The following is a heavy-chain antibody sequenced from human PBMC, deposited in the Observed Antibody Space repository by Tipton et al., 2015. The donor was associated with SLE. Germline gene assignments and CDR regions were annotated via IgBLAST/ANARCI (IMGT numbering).Heavy chain of an antibody. D-gene: IGHD3-10*01. CDR3: AKDPSYYYGSGRGDQAFDI. CDR2: ISGSGGST. J-gene: IGHJ3*02. CDR1: GFTFSSYA. Sequence: SLRLSCAAPGFTFSSYAMSWVRQAPGKGLEWVSAISGSGGSTYYADSVKGRFTISRDNSKNTLYLQMNSLRAEDTAVYYCAKDPSYYYGSGRGDQAFDIWGQGTMVTVSS. V-gene: IGHV3-23*01.